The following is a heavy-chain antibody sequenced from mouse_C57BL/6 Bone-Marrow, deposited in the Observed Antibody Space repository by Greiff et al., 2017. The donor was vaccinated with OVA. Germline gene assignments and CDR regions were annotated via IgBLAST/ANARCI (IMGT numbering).Heavy chain of an antibody. CDR2: IHPNSGST. D-gene: IGHD2-5*01. CDR3: ARETIVTFDY. Sequence: QVHVKQPGAELVKPGASVKLSCKASGYTFTSYWMHWVKQRPGQGLEWIGMIHPNSGSTNYNEKFKSKATLTVDKSSSTAYMQLSSLTSEDSAVYYCARETIVTFDYWGQGTTLTVSS. CDR1: GYTFTSYW. J-gene: IGHJ2*01. V-gene: IGHV1-64*01.